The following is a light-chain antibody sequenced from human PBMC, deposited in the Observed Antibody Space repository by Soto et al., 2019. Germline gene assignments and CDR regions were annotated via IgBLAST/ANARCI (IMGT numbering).Light chain of an antibody. CDR3: QQSGDTPPWT. Sequence: DIQMTQSPSSLSASVVDRVTITFRASQSISSYLNWYQQKPGKAPELLIFAASSLQSGVPSRFSGSGSGTDFTLTISSLQPEDFATYYCQQSGDTPPWTFGQGTKVDIK. J-gene: IGKJ1*01. CDR2: AAS. V-gene: IGKV1-39*01. CDR1: QSISSY.